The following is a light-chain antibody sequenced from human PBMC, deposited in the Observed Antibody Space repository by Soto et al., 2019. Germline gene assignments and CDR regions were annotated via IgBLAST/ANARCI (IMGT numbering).Light chain of an antibody. J-gene: IGKJ5*01. CDR2: DAS. V-gene: IGKV3-11*01. CDR3: QQYKSYSPIT. CDR1: QSVSSH. Sequence: EIELTQSPATLSLSPGERATVSCRASQSVSSHLAWYQQTRGQAPRLLIYDASSRASGIPARFSGSVSGTEFTLTISSLQPDDFATYYCQQYKSYSPITFGQGTRLEIK.